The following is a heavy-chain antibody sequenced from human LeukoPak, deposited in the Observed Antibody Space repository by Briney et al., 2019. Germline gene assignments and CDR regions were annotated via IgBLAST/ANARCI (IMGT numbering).Heavy chain of an antibody. CDR2: ISGSGGTT. J-gene: IGHJ4*02. V-gene: IGHV3-23*01. CDR1: GFTFSSYA. CDR3: AKGGHDSYGTYFGY. D-gene: IGHD5-18*01. Sequence: GGSLRLSCAASGFTFSSYAMSWVRQPPGKGLEWVSAISGSGGTTYYADSVKGRFTISRDNSKNTLYLQMNSLRAEDTAVYYCAKGGHDSYGTYFGYWGRGTLVTVSS.